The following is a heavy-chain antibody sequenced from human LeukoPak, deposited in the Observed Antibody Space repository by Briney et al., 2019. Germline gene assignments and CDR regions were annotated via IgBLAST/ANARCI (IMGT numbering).Heavy chain of an antibody. CDR2: ISYDGSNK. CDR1: GFTFSSYG. Sequence: GRSLRLSCAAPGFTFSSYGMHWVRQAPGKGLEWVAVISYDGSNKYYADSVKGRFTISRDNPKNTLYLQMNSLRAEDTAVYYCAKEDGDYPFDYWGQGTLVTVSS. CDR3: AKEDGDYPFDY. J-gene: IGHJ4*02. V-gene: IGHV3-30*18. D-gene: IGHD4-17*01.